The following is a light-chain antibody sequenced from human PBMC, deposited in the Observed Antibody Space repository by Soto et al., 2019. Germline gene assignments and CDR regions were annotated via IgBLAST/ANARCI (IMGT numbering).Light chain of an antibody. CDR3: ISYTSSDTYV. Sequence: QSALTQPASVSGSPGQSITISCTGTSTDVGGYKYVSWYQQRPGKAPKLLLYDVASRPSGVSDRFSGSKSGNTASLIISGLQAEDEADYYCISYTSSDTYVFGDGTKLTVL. J-gene: IGLJ1*01. CDR2: DVA. CDR1: STDVGGYKY. V-gene: IGLV2-14*01.